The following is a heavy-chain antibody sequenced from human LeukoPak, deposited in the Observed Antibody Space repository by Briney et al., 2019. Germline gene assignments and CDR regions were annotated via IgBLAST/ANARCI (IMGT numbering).Heavy chain of an antibody. CDR2: IYPGDSNI. CDR3: ASLGKDSGYDLADAFDI. D-gene: IGHD5-12*01. V-gene: IGHV5-51*01. Sequence: GESLKISCKGSEYSFTSYWIGWVRQMPGKGLEWMGIIYPGDSNIRYSPSFQGQVTISADKSISTAYLQWSSLKASDTAMYYCASLGKDSGYDLADAFDIWGQGTMVTVSS. CDR1: EYSFTSYW. J-gene: IGHJ3*02.